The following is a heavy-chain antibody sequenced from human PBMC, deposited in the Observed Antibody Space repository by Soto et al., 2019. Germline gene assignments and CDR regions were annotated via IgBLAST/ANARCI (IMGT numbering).Heavy chain of an antibody. V-gene: IGHV3-15*01. D-gene: IGHD3-10*01. J-gene: IGHJ4*02. CDR2: IKSGGTT. CDR3: AADTPGVGQGEFEY. Sequence: GESLKISCAASGFTFITAWMNWVRQAPGKGLEWLGHIKSGGTTDYIVPVKGRFTISRDDSKNMVYLQMSSLKTEDTAVYYCAADTPGVGQGEFEYWGQGALVTVSS. CDR1: GFTFITAW.